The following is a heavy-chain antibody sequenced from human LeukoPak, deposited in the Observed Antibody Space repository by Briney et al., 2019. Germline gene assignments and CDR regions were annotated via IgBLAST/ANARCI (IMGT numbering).Heavy chain of an antibody. V-gene: IGHV4-59*08. Sequence: SETLSLTCTVSGDSISSYYWNWIRQPPGKGLEWIGYIYYSGSTNYNPSLKSRVTISVDTSKNQFSLNLRSVTAADTAVYYCARHSGLLRFDYWGQGTLVTVSS. CDR1: GDSISSYY. CDR2: IYYSGST. J-gene: IGHJ4*02. CDR3: ARHSGLLRFDY. D-gene: IGHD1-26*01.